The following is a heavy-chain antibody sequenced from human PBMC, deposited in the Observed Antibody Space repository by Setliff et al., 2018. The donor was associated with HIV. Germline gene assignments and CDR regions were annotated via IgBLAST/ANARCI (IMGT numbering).Heavy chain of an antibody. CDR1: GFSINSGYS. V-gene: IGHV4-38-2*01. Sequence: PSETLSLTCAVSGFSINSGYSWDWIRQSPGKGLEWIGALYNSGSTYYNPSLKSRVTISVDTSKNQLSLKLRSVTAADTAVYYCARHLRPRGVAVSDAFDIWGQGTMVTVSS. D-gene: IGHD2-15*01. CDR3: ARHLRPRGVAVSDAFDI. CDR2: LYNSGST. J-gene: IGHJ3*02.